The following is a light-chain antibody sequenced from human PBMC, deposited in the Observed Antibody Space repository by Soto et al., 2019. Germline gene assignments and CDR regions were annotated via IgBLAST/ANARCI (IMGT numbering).Light chain of an antibody. Sequence: QPVLTQSSSASAAMGSSVKLTCTLRIRHRSYIIAWNQQQPGKAPRYLMKLEDSGNYNKGRGVPDRFSGSSSGADRYLTISNRQSECEADYYCETWDSKTLVFGRATQLPVL. CDR3: ETWDSKTLV. V-gene: IGLV4-60*03. CDR2: LEDSGNY. CDR1: IRHRSYI. J-gene: IGLJ3*02.